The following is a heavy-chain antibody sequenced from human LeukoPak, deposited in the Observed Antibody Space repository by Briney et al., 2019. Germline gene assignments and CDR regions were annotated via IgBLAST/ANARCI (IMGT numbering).Heavy chain of an antibody. CDR1: GFTLSSYA. D-gene: IGHD3-10*01. Sequence: PGGSLRLSCAASGFTLSSYAMSWVRQGPGKGLEWVSAISVSGNTYHADSAKGRFTISRDNSKNTLYLQMNSLRAEDTAVYYCAKDQPQSTYYYGSGSPGFDYWGQGTLVTVSS. CDR2: ISVSGNT. V-gene: IGHV3-23*01. J-gene: IGHJ4*02. CDR3: AKDQPQSTYYYGSGSPGFDY.